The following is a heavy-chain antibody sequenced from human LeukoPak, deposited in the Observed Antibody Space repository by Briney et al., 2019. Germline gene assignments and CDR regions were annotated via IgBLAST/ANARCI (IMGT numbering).Heavy chain of an antibody. CDR3: ASGGYDYVWGSYRPLGNAFDI. V-gene: IGHV4-30-4*01. Sequence: PSETLSLTCTVSGGSISSGDYYWSWIRQPPGKGLEWIGYIYYSGSTNYNPSLKSRVTISVDTSKNQFSLKLSSVTAADTAVYYCASGGYDYVWGSYRPLGNAFDIWGQGTMVTVSS. CDR1: GGSISSGDYY. J-gene: IGHJ3*02. CDR2: IYYSGST. D-gene: IGHD3-16*02.